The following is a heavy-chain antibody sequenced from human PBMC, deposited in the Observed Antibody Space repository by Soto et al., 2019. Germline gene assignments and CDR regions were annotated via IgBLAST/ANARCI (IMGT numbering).Heavy chain of an antibody. CDR2: ISAYNGNT. J-gene: IGHJ4*02. CDR3: ARDLGYSSGPHDY. D-gene: IGHD5-18*01. CDR1: GYTFSNFG. V-gene: IGHV1-18*01. Sequence: ASVKVSRKASGYTFSNFGITWVRQAPGQGLEWMGWISAYNGNTDYAQKLQGRVTMTTDTSTSTAYMELRSLRSDDTAVYYCARDLGYSSGPHDYWGQGTLVTVSS.